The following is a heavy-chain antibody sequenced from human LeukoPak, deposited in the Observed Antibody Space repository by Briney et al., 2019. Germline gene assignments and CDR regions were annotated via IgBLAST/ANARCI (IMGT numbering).Heavy chain of an antibody. CDR2: FDPEQGKT. CDR3: ATEGRGANYWYFDL. D-gene: IGHD3-10*01. J-gene: IGHJ2*01. V-gene: IGHV1-24*01. Sequence: ASVKVSCKVSGYRLTELSMHWVRQAPGKGLEWMGGFDPEQGKTIYAQKFQDRVTLTEDTSRDTVYMDLTSLTYEDTAVYYCATEGRGANYWYFDLWGRGTLVTVSS. CDR1: GYRLTELS.